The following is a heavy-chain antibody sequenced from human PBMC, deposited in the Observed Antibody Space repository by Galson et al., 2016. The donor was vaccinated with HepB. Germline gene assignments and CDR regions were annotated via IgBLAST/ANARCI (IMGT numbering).Heavy chain of an antibody. CDR1: GFTFSSYW. J-gene: IGHJ4*02. V-gene: IGHV3-7*03. CDR3: ARVSLRFLEWLRLLTTLEFDY. D-gene: IGHD3-3*01. CDR2: IKQDGSEK. Sequence: SLRLSCAASGFTFSSYWMSWVRQAPGKGLEWVANIKQDGSEKYYVDSVKGRFTNSRDNAKNSLYLQMNSLRAEDTAVYYCARVSLRFLEWLRLLTTLEFDYWGQGTLVTVSS.